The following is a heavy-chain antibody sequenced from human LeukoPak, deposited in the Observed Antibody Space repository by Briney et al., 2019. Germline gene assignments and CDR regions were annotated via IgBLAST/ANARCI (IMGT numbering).Heavy chain of an antibody. CDR3: TRDSSWAFGGY. CDR1: GFTFSDHS. J-gene: IGHJ4*02. CDR2: STNKATSYAT. V-gene: IGHV3-72*01. D-gene: IGHD3-16*01. Sequence: PGGSLRLSCAASGFTFSDHSMDWVRQAPGKGLEWVGRSTNKATSYATQYAASVKGRFTIARDDSKNSLYLHMNSLETEDTAVYYCTRDSSWAFGGYWGRGTLVTVSS.